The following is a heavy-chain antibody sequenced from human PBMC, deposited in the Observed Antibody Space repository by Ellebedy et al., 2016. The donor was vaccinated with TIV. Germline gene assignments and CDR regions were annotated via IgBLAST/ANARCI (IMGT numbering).Heavy chain of an antibody. Sequence: PGGSLRLSCKSPGYSFTSYWSGWVRQMPGKGLEWMGIIYPGDSDARYSPSFQGQVTISVDKSISTAYLQWSSLKASDTAMYYCAMKNHAFDIWGQGTRVTVYS. CDR1: GYSFTSYW. V-gene: IGHV5-51*01. CDR2: IYPGDSDA. J-gene: IGHJ3*02. D-gene: IGHD1-14*01. CDR3: AMKNHAFDI.